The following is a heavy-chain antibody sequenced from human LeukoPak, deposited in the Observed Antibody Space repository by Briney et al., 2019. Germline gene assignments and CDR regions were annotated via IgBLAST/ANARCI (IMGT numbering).Heavy chain of an antibody. D-gene: IGHD2-2*01. Sequence: GGSLRLSCAASAFSFSKFALIWVRQAPGKGLEWVSAITANGGYTLYADSVKGRFTISRDNSKNTPYLHMNSLRAEDTAVYYCAKDLLSYCSSSTCSFDYWGQGTLVTVSS. CDR2: ITANGGYT. CDR3: AKDLLSYCSSSTCSFDY. V-gene: IGHV3-23*01. CDR1: AFSFSKFA. J-gene: IGHJ4*02.